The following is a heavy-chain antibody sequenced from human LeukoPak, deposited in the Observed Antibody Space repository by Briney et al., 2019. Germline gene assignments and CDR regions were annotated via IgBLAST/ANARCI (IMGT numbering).Heavy chain of an antibody. CDR2: INPSGGST. Sequence: ASVKVSFRASGYTFTIYNMHWVRQAPGQGLEGMGIINPSGGSTSYAQKFQGRVTMTRDTSTSTVYMELSSLRPEDTALYYCARNPLSLRGVDCWGQGTLVTVSS. V-gene: IGHV1-46*01. J-gene: IGHJ4*02. CDR1: GYTFTIYN. CDR3: ARNPLSLRGVDC. D-gene: IGHD3-16*01.